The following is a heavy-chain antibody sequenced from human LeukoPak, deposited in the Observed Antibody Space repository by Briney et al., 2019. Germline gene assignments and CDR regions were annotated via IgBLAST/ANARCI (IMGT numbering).Heavy chain of an antibody. CDR1: GFSLSTSGVG. CDR2: IYWNDDK. D-gene: IGHD2-2*01. CDR3: AHRRSCSSTSCPGMDV. Sequence: SGPTLVNPTQTLTLTCAFSGFSLSTSGVGVGWIRQPPGKALEWLALIYWNDDKRYSPSLKSRLTITKDTSKNQVVLTMTNMDPVDTATYYCAHRRSCSSTSCPGMDVWGQGTTVTVSS. J-gene: IGHJ6*02. V-gene: IGHV2-5*01.